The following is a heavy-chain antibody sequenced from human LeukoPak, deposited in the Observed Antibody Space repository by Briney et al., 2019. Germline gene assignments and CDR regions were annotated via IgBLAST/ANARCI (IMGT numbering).Heavy chain of an antibody. CDR3: ARGSGSRYYYYGMDV. Sequence: SETLSLTCTVSGGSISGYYWSWIRQPPGKGLEWIGEINHSGSTNYNPSLKSRVTISVDTSKNQFSLKLSSVTAADTAVYYCARGSGSRYYYYGMDVWGQGTTVTVSS. V-gene: IGHV4-34*01. CDR1: GGSISGYY. CDR2: INHSGST. D-gene: IGHD3-10*01. J-gene: IGHJ6*02.